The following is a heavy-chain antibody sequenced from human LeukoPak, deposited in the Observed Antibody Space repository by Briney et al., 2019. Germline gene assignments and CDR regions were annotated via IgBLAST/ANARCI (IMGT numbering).Heavy chain of an antibody. V-gene: IGHV3-15*01. D-gene: IGHD6-19*01. CDR3: TRGSSGRPFDY. CDR2: SKGKADGGTT. J-gene: IGHJ4*02. CDR1: GLTFSNAW. Sequence: PGGSLRLSCATSGLTFSNAWMSWVRQAPGKGLEWVGRSKGKADGGTTDYGVPVKDRFTISRDDSKDTLYLQMNSLKTDDTAVYYCTRGSSGRPFDYWGQGTLVTVSS.